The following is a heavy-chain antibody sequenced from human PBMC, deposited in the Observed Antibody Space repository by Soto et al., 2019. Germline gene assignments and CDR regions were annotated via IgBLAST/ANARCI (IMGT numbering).Heavy chain of an antibody. D-gene: IGHD3-22*01. J-gene: IGHJ4*02. Sequence: SETLSLTCTVSGGSVSSGSYYWSWIRQPPGKGLEWIGYIYYSGSTNYNPSLKSRVTISVDTPKNQFSLKLSSVTAADTAVYYCARESDAYYDSSGYSDYWGQGTLVTVSS. V-gene: IGHV4-61*01. CDR2: IYYSGST. CDR3: ARESDAYYDSSGYSDY. CDR1: GGSVSSGSYY.